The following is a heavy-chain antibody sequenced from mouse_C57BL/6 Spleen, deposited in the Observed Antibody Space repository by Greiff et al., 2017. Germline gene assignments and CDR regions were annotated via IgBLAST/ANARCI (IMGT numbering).Heavy chain of an antibody. J-gene: IGHJ2*01. CDR2: IDPSDSET. CDR3: AREKITTVVAYYCDY. D-gene: IGHD1-1*01. Sequence: VQLQQPGAELVRPGSSVKLSCKASGYTFTSYWMHWVKQRPIQGLEWIGNIDPSDSETHYNQKFKDKATLTVDKSSSTAYMQLSSLTSEDSAVYYCAREKITTVVAYYCDYWGQGTTRTVAS. CDR1: GYTFTSYW. V-gene: IGHV1-52*01.